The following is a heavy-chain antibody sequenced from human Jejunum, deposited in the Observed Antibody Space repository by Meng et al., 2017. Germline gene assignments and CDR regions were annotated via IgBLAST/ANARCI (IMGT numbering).Heavy chain of an antibody. J-gene: IGHJ4*02. CDR3: ARDHMGSLDY. V-gene: IGHV4-61*08. D-gene: IGHD1-26*01. CDR2: AST. Sequence: QGHMQESGRGLVRPSETLSLICTVSGGSVSRAGYQRGWSRQPPGKGLEWIGYASTNYNPSLKSRVNISLDTSRNQFSLSLSSVTAADTAVYYCARDHMGSLDYWGQGILVTVSS. CDR1: GGSVSRAGYQ.